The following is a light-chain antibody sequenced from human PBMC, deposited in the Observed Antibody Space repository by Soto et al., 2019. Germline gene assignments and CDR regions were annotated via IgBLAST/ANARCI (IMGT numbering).Light chain of an antibody. V-gene: IGLV1-44*01. CDR1: ACNIGRDP. Sequence: QSSLPQPTEASGAPGQRVNNYCSGSACNIGRDPVNWYQQVPGTAPKLLIYENNHRPSGVPDRFSGSKSGTSASLVISGLQSEDEAEYFCAGWDGSLKRFVFGTGTKGTVL. CDR2: ENN. CDR3: AGWDGSLKRFV. J-gene: IGLJ1*01.